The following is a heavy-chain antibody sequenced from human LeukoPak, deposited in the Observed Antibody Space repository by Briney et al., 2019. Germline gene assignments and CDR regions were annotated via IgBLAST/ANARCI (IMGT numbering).Heavy chain of an antibody. D-gene: IGHD6-13*01. Sequence: SETLSLTCTVSGGSITGHYWSWIRQPPGKGLEWIGYIYYSGDTNYNPSLKSRVTISVDTSKNQFSLKLSSVTAADTAVYYCASARTSSRSWFTFDYWGQGILVTVSS. CDR1: GGSITGHY. CDR3: ASARTSSRSWFTFDY. V-gene: IGHV4-59*08. CDR2: IYYSGDT. J-gene: IGHJ4*02.